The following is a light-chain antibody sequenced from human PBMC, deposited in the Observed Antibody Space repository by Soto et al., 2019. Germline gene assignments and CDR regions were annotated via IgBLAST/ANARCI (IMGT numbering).Light chain of an antibody. V-gene: IGLV2-8*01. CDR1: SSDVGGYNF. CDR3: SSYAGSNNLV. CDR2: EVS. Sequence: QSALTQPPSASGSPGQSVTISCTGTSSDVGGYNFVSWYQQHPGKAPKLVIYEVSKRPSGVPDRFSASKSGNTASLTVSGLQAEDEAAYYCSSYAGSNNLVFGGGTQLTVL. J-gene: IGLJ2*01.